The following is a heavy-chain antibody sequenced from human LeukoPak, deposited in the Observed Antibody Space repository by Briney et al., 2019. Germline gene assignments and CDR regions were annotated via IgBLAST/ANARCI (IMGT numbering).Heavy chain of an antibody. Sequence: GGSLRLSCAASGFTFGSRAMHWVRQAPGKGLEWIAVMSHDETTIYYADSVKGRFTISRDNSMNTLYLQMNSLRAEDTAVYYCARDGVVDTAMQPLDYWGQGTLVTVSS. V-gene: IGHV3-30*04. CDR3: ARDGVVDTAMQPLDY. CDR2: MSHDETTI. J-gene: IGHJ4*02. CDR1: GFTFGSRA. D-gene: IGHD5-18*01.